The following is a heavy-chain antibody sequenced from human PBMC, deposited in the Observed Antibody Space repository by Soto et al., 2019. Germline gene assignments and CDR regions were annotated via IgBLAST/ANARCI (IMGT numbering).Heavy chain of an antibody. Sequence: QVHLVQSGAEVEKPGASVKVSCKASGYTFTDYGISWVLQAPGQGLQWMGWITAFNGNTKYAQQFQGRVTMTTDTSTSTAYMELRSLESDDTAVYYCARISQSDFCSGYYYFFDYWGQGTLVTVSS. CDR3: ARISQSDFCSGYYYFFDY. V-gene: IGHV1-18*01. J-gene: IGHJ4*02. D-gene: IGHD3-3*01. CDR2: ITAFNGNT. CDR1: GYTFTDYG.